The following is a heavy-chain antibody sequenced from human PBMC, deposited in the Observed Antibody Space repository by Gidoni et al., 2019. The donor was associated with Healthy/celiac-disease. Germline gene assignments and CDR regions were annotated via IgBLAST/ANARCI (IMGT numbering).Heavy chain of an antibody. CDR2: INHSGST. Sequence: QVQLQQWGAGLLKPSETLSLTCAVYGGSFSGYYWSWIRQPPGKGLEWIGEINHSGSTNYNPSLKSRVTISVDTSKNQFSLKLSSVTAADTAVYYCARGNPRGIVVVVAATRSYYYGMDVWGQGTTVTVSS. D-gene: IGHD2-15*01. V-gene: IGHV4-34*01. CDR1: GGSFSGYY. CDR3: ARGNPRGIVVVVAATRSYYYGMDV. J-gene: IGHJ6*02.